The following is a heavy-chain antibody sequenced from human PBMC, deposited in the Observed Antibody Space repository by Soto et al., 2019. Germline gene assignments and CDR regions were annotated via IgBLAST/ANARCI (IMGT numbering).Heavy chain of an antibody. CDR1: GYAFTMFY. Sequence: VQLVQSGAEVREPVASVMLSCKTSGYAFTMFYMSWVRQAPGQGLEWMGTINADGGRTTYAQNFQGRLTMTSDTSTGTIYMELSSLKSDDTAVYYCARAMAAADTWEGRFWFDPWGQGALVTVSS. CDR2: INADGGRT. V-gene: IGHV1-46*01. J-gene: IGHJ5*02. CDR3: ARAMAAADTWEGRFWFDP. D-gene: IGHD6-25*01.